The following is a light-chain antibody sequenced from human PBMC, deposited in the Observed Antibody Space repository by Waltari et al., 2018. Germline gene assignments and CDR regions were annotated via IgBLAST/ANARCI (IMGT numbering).Light chain of an antibody. J-gene: IGLJ3*02. CDR3: CSYGGTSLL. Sequence: QSAQTQPAPVSGPPGQSITISCAGSSRDVGRYNLISWYQQSPGKAPKLIIYEDNQRPSGVSHRLSGAKSGNTASLTISGLQAEDEGTYYCCSYGGTSLLFGAGTELTVL. V-gene: IGLV2-23*01. CDR2: EDN. CDR1: SRDVGRYNL.